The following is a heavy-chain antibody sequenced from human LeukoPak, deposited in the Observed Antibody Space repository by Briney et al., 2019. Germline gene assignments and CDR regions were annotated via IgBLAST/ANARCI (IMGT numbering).Heavy chain of an antibody. J-gene: IGHJ3*02. D-gene: IGHD4-23*01. CDR2: IIPIFGTA. V-gene: IGHV1-69*05. Sequence: ASVKVSCKASGGTFSSYAISWVRQAPGQGLEWMGGIIPIFGTANYAQKFQGGVTITTDESTSTAYMELSSLRSEDTAVYYCARSLWWYPEDAFDIWGQGTMVTVSS. CDR3: ARSLWWYPEDAFDI. CDR1: GGTFSSYA.